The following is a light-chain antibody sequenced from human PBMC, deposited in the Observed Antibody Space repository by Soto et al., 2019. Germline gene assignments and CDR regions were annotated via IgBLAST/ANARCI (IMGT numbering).Light chain of an antibody. V-gene: IGLV1-51*01. Sequence: QSVLTQPPSVSAAPGQKVIISCSGSTSNIGNNYVSWYQQLPGTAPKLLIYDNNNRPSGIPDRFSGSKSGTSATLGITGLQTGDEADYYCGAWDSSLSGVVFGGGTKLTVL. CDR3: GAWDSSLSGVV. CDR1: TSNIGNNY. J-gene: IGLJ2*01. CDR2: DNN.